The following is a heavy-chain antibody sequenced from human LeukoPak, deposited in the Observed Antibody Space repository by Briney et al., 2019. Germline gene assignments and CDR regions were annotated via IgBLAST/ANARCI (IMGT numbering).Heavy chain of an antibody. Sequence: SETLSLTCAVSGGSISSGGYSWSWIRQPPGKGLEWIGYIYHSGSTYYNPSLKSRVTISVDRSKNQFSLKLSSVTAADTAVYYCARARSGFNYYFDYWGQGTLVTVSS. V-gene: IGHV4-30-2*01. CDR3: ARARSGFNYYFDY. J-gene: IGHJ4*02. CDR1: GGSISSGGYS. D-gene: IGHD6-19*01. CDR2: IYHSGST.